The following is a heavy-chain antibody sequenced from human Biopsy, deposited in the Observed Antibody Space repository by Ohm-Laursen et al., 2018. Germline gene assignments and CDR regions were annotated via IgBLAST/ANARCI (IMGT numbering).Heavy chain of an antibody. CDR3: ARGEGSSWFDP. J-gene: IGHJ5*02. CDR1: GDSFTSYA. Sequence: GASVKVSCKVSGDSFTSYAIGWVRQAPGQGLEWMGGIIPIPNVATYAQKFQDRITITADESTSTAYMELSSLTSDDTAVYFCARGEGSSWFDPWGHGTLVTVSS. CDR2: IIPIPNVA. V-gene: IGHV1-69*10. D-gene: IGHD1-26*01.